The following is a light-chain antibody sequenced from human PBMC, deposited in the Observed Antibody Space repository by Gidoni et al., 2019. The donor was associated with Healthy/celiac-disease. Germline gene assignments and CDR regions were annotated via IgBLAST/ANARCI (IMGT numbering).Light chain of an antibody. V-gene: IGKV3-11*01. CDR3: QQRSNWPPSLT. CDR1: QSVSSY. J-gene: IGKJ4*01. CDR2: DAS. Sequence: EIFLTHSPATLSLSPGERATLSCRASQSVSSYLAWYQQKPGQAPRLLIYDASNRATGIPARFSGSGSGTDFTLTISSLEPEDFAVYYCQQRSNWPPSLTFGGXTKVEIK.